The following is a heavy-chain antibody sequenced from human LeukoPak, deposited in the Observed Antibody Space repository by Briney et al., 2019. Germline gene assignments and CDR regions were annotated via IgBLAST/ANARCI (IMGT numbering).Heavy chain of an antibody. J-gene: IGHJ6*02. V-gene: IGHV3-23*01. CDR1: GFTFSSYA. Sequence: PGGSLRLSCAASGFTFSSYAMTWVRQAPGKVLEWVSAISASGADTYYADSVKGRFTISRDNSKNTLYLQMNSLRAEDTAVYYCAKATLRYYYYYGMDVWGQGTTVTVSS. CDR2: ISASGADT. CDR3: AKATLRYYYYYGMDV.